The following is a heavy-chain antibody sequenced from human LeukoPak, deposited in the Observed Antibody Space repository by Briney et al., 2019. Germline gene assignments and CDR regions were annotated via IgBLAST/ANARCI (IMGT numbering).Heavy chain of an antibody. CDR3: ARRTGIITIFGVVISPFDY. CDR1: GGSFSGYY. J-gene: IGHJ4*02. CDR2: INHSGST. D-gene: IGHD3-3*01. Sequence: SETLSLTCAVYGGSFSGYYWSWIRQPPGKGLEWIGEINHSGSTNYNPSLKSRVTISVDTSKNQFSLKLSSVTAADTAVYYCARRTGIITIFGVVISPFDYWGQGTLVTVSS. V-gene: IGHV4-34*01.